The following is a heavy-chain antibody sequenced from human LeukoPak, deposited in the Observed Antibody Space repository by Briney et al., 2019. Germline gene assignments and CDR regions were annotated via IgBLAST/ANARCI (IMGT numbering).Heavy chain of an antibody. CDR1: GGSISPYY. CDR2: ISYSGST. Sequence: PSETLSLTCTVSGGSISPYYWSWIRQPPGKGLEWIGYISYSGSTNYNPSLKSRVAISVDTSKNQFSLKLSSVTAADTAVYYCARGLSYCSSTSCSRNFDYWGQGTLVTVSS. J-gene: IGHJ4*02. CDR3: ARGLSYCSSTSCSRNFDY. D-gene: IGHD2-2*01. V-gene: IGHV4-59*01.